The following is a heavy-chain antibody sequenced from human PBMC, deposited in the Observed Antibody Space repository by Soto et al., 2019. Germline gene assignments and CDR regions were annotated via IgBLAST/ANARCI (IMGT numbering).Heavy chain of an antibody. V-gene: IGHV4-34*09. D-gene: IGHD2-21*01. J-gene: IGHJ6*02. Sequence: PSETLSLTCAVYGGSFSGYYWTWIRQPPGTGLEWIGEINHSGSTNYNPSLKSRVTISVDTSKNQFSLKLSSVTAADTAVYYCAASCVGCGGFHYYRLAVWGQGTTVTVSS. CDR2: INHSGST. CDR3: AASCVGCGGFHYYRLAV. CDR1: GGSFSGYY.